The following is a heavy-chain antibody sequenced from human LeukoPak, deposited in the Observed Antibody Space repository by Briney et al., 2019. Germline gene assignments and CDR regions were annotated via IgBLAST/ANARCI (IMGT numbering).Heavy chain of an antibody. CDR2: IYYSGST. J-gene: IGHJ3*02. Sequence: SETLSLTCTVSGGSISSYYWSWIRQSPGKGLEWIGYIYYSGSTNYNPPLKSRVTISVDTSKNQFSLELSSVTAADTAVYYCARRLVIDANDAFDIWGQGTMVTVSS. CDR1: GGSISSYY. V-gene: IGHV4-59*08. CDR3: ARRLVIDANDAFDI. D-gene: IGHD3-9*01.